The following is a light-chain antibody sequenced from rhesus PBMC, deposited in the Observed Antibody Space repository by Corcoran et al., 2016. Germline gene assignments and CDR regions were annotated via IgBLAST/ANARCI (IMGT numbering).Light chain of an antibody. CDR1: QSVSSS. J-gene: IGKJ4*01. CDR3: QQYGNWALT. CDR2: DTP. Sequence: EIVLTQSPATLSLSPGERGTLSCRASQSVSSSLAWYHQKPGQAPRLLIYDTPNRATGIPERVSGSGSGTDFTLTISSLEPEDVGVYYCQQYGNWALTFGGGTKVELK. V-gene: IGKV3-35*01.